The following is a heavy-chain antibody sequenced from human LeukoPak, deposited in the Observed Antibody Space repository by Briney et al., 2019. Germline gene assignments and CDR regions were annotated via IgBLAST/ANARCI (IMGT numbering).Heavy chain of an antibody. D-gene: IGHD3-3*01. CDR2: ISSSSSYI. Sequence: PGGSLRLSCAASGFTFSSYSMNWVRQAPGKGLEWVSSISSSSSYIYYADSVKGRFTISRDNAKNSLYLQMNSLRAEDTAVYYCAKEGVAPYYFDYWGQGTLVAVSS. J-gene: IGHJ4*02. V-gene: IGHV3-21*04. CDR1: GFTFSSYS. CDR3: AKEGVAPYYFDY.